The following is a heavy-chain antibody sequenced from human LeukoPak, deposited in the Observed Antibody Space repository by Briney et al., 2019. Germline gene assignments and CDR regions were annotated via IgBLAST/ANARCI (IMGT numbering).Heavy chain of an antibody. Sequence: ASVKVSCKASGYTFTGYYMHWVRQAPGQGLEWMGWINPNSGGTNYAQKFQGRVTMTRDTSISTAYVELSRLRSDDTAVYYCARVGRREQLGKNWFDPWGQGTLVTVSS. CDR3: ARVGRREQLGKNWFDP. D-gene: IGHD6-6*01. J-gene: IGHJ5*02. CDR1: GYTFTGYY. CDR2: INPNSGGT. V-gene: IGHV1-2*02.